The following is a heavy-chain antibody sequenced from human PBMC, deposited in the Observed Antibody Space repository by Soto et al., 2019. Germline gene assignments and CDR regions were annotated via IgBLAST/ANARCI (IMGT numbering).Heavy chain of an antibody. CDR3: ARRGWAKEGYSSGWYDY. D-gene: IGHD6-19*01. CDR2: IYPGDSDT. CDR1: GYSFTSYW. V-gene: IGHV5-51*01. Sequence: GESLKISCKGSGYSFTSYWIGWVRQMPGKGLEWMGIIYPGDSDTRYSPSFQGQVTISADKSISTACLQWSSLKASDTAMYYCARRGWAKEGYSSGWYDYWGQGTLVTVSS. J-gene: IGHJ4*02.